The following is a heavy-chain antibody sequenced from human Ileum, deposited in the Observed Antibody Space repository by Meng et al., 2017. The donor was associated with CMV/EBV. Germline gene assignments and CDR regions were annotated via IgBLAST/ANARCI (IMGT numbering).Heavy chain of an antibody. V-gene: IGHV4-4*01. J-gene: IGHJ4*02. CDR1: GGSRISTNW. CDR3: GDPPAGY. Sequence: TLCLTCVVSGGSRISTNWWNWVRQPPGRGLEWIGEIFHSGTTNYNPSLKSRVTISIDKSKNQFSLKLTSVTAADTAVYFCGDPPAGYWGQGVLVTVSS. CDR2: IFHSGTT.